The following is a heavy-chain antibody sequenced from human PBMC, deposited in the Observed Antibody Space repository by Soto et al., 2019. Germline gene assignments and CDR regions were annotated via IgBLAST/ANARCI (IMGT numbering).Heavy chain of an antibody. CDR3: AKSPRYDYGDYGDGGDY. Sequence: EVQLVESGGGLVQPGGSLRLSCAASGFTFSSYAMSWVRQAPGKGLEWVSAISGSGGSTYYADSVKGRFTISRDNSKNTLYLQMNSLRAEDTAVYYCAKSPRYDYGDYGDGGDYWGRGTLVTVSS. J-gene: IGHJ4*02. V-gene: IGHV3-23*04. D-gene: IGHD4-17*01. CDR2: ISGSGGST. CDR1: GFTFSSYA.